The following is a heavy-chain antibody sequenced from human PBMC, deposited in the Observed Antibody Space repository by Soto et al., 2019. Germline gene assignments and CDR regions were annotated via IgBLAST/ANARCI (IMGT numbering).Heavy chain of an antibody. V-gene: IGHV4-59*01. CDR1: GGSISGYF. CDR3: AREGIYDILTGYYHNWVDP. J-gene: IGHJ5*02. D-gene: IGHD3-9*01. CDR2: IYYNGNT. Sequence: SETLSLTCTVSGGSISGYFWSWIRQPPGKGLEWIGYIYYNGNTNYNPSLKSRVTISLDASKNQFSLKLNSVTAADTAIYYCAREGIYDILTGYYHNWVDPWGQGTLVTVSS.